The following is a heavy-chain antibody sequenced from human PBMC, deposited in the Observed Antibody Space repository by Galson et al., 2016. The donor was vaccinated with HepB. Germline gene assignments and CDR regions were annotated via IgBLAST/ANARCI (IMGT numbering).Heavy chain of an antibody. CDR3: ARGRATSVRGLVGYYFDW. CDR2: IKQDGSEK. J-gene: IGHJ4*01. V-gene: IGHV3-7*04. D-gene: IGHD3-10*01. Sequence: SLRLSCAGSGFMFETYWMSWVRRAPGKGLEWVANIKQDGSEKFYADSLRGRFTVSRDNAQNSVFLQMNSLRAEDTAVYYCARGRATSVRGLVGYYFDWWGHGTRVAVSS. CDR1: GFMFETYW.